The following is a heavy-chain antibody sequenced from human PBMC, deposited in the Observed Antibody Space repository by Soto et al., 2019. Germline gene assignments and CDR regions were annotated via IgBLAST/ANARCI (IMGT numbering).Heavy chain of an antibody. CDR3: ARLRDFDWLRMWYLYGLDV. Sequence: SETLSLTCAVYGGSFSAYYWNWIRQPPGKGLEWIGEINHSGSTNYNPSLKSRVSISVDTSQKQFSLELSSVTAADTAVYYCARLRDFDWLRMWYLYGLDVWALGTTVTVSS. J-gene: IGHJ6*02. CDR2: INHSGST. D-gene: IGHD3-9*01. CDR1: GGSFSAYY. V-gene: IGHV4-34*01.